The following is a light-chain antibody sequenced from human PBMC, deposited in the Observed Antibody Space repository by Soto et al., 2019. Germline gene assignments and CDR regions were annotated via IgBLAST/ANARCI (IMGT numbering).Light chain of an antibody. CDR3: QQRSSWPLT. J-gene: IGKJ4*01. CDR1: QSVGSY. Sequence: EIVLTQSPATLSLSPGERATLSCRASQSVGSYFAWYQQKPGQAPRLLIYDAFRRPTGIPARFSGSGSGTDFTLTISSLEPEDFAVYFCQQRSSWPLTFGGGTMVEIK. CDR2: DAF. V-gene: IGKV3-11*01.